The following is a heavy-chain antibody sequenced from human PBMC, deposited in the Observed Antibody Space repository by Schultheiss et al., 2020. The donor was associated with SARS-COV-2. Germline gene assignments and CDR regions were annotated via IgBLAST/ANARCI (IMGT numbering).Heavy chain of an antibody. V-gene: IGHV3-23*01. CDR1: GFTFSSYA. D-gene: IGHD6-19*01. Sequence: GGSLRLSCAASGFTFSSYAMSWVRQAPGKGLEWVSAISGSGGSTYYADSVKGRFTISRDNSKNTLYLQMNSLRAEDTAVYYCAKDQQGQWLGGDFDYWGRGALVTVSS. CDR2: ISGSGGST. J-gene: IGHJ4*02. CDR3: AKDQQGQWLGGDFDY.